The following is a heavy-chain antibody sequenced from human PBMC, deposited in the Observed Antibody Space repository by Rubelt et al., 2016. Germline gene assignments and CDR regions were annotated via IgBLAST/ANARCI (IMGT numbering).Heavy chain of an antibody. D-gene: IGHD1-1*01. J-gene: IGHJ6*03. CDR1: GVSMSTGGPY. CDR2: INHSGST. V-gene: IGHV4-31*03. Sequence: GQLQESGPGLVKPSQTLSLTCTVSGVSMSTGGPYWSWIRLPQGKGLEWIGEINHSGSTNYNPSLKSRVTISVDTSKNQFSLRLSSVTAADTAVYYCARSTWMGSYYYMDVWGLGTTVTVSS. CDR3: ARSTWMGSYYYMDV.